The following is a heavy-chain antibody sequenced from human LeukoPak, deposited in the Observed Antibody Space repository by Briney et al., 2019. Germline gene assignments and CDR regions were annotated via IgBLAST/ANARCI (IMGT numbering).Heavy chain of an antibody. CDR2: IKSESDGGTT. J-gene: IGHJ4*02. V-gene: IGHV3-15*01. CDR3: TTPPD. Sequence: GGSLRLSCEASGITISSAWMRWVRQPPGKGLEYVARIKSESDGGTTDHAAPVKGRFTISRDDSKNTLYLQMNSLTIEDTAVYYCTTPPDWGQGTLVTVSP. CDR1: GITISSAW.